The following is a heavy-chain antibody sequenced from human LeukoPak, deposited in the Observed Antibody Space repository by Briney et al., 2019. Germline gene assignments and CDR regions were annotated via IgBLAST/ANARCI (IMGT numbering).Heavy chain of an antibody. J-gene: IGHJ6*03. CDR2: ISGSGGST. Sequence: GGSLRLSCAASGFTFSSYAMSWVRQAPGKGLEWVSAISGSGGSTYYADSVKGRFTISRDNSKNTLYLQMNSLRAEDTAVYYCARSAPYYYGSGSYYMDVWGRGTTVTVSS. CDR3: ARSAPYYYGSGSYYMDV. V-gene: IGHV3-23*01. CDR1: GFTFSSYA. D-gene: IGHD3-10*01.